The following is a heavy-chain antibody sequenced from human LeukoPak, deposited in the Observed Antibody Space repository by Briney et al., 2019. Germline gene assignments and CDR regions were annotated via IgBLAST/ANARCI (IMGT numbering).Heavy chain of an antibody. CDR2: INHSGST. Sequence: PSETLSLTCAVYGGSFSGYYWSWIRQPPGKGLEWIGEINHSGSTNYNPSLKSRVTISVDTSKNQFSLKLSSVTAADTAVYYCARAPGYCTNGVCYSGVSWFDPWGQGTLVTVSS. J-gene: IGHJ5*02. CDR3: ARAPGYCTNGVCYSGVSWFDP. V-gene: IGHV4-34*01. D-gene: IGHD2-8*01. CDR1: GGSFSGYY.